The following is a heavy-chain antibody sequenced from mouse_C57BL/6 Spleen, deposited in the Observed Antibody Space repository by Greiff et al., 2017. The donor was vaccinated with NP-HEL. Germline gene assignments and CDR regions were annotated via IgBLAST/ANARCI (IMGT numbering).Heavy chain of an antibody. V-gene: IGHV1-81*01. CDR1: GYTFTSYG. J-gene: IGHJ4*01. CDR2: IYPRSGNT. CDR3: ARRNYALYAMDY. D-gene: IGHD1-1*01. Sequence: QVQLQQSGAELARPGASVKLSCKASGYTFTSYGISWVKQRTGQGLEWIGEIYPRSGNTYYNEKFKGKATLTADKSSSTAYMELRSLTSEDSAVYFCARRNYALYAMDYWGQGTSVTVSS.